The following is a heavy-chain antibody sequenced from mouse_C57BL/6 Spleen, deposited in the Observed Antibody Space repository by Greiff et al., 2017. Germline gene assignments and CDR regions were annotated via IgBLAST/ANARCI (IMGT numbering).Heavy chain of an antibody. CDR3: ASYDYDGPWFAY. V-gene: IGHV2-3*01. CDR1: GFSLTSYG. D-gene: IGHD2-4*01. Sequence: QVQLQQSGPGLVAPSQSLSITCTVSGFSLTSYGVSWVRQPPGKGLEWLGVIWGDGSISKDNSKSQVFLKLNSLQTDDTATYYCASYDYDGPWFAYWGQGTLVTVSA. J-gene: IGHJ3*01. CDR2: IWGDG.